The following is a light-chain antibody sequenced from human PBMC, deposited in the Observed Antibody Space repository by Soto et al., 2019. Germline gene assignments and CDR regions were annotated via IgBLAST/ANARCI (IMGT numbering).Light chain of an antibody. CDR1: QSVSSSY. V-gene: IGKV3-20*01. Sequence: EIVFTQSPGTLSLSPGERATLSCRASQSVSSSYLAWYQQKPGQAPRLLIYGASSRATGIPDRFSGSGSGTDFTLTISRLEPEDFAVYSCQQYGSSPPWTFGQGTKVDIK. CDR3: QQYGSSPPWT. J-gene: IGKJ1*01. CDR2: GAS.